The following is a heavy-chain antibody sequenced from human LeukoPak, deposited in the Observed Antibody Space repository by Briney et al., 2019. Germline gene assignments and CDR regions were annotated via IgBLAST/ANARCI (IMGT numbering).Heavy chain of an antibody. CDR3: ARVSERTYYDFWSGYSYYFDY. CDR1: GYIFSTYY. V-gene: IGHV1-46*01. Sequence: ASVKVSCKASGYIFSTYYMHWVRQAPGQGLEWMGIINPSGGSTSYAQKFQGRVTMTRDMSTSTVYMELSSLRSEDTAVYYCARVSERTYYDFWSGYSYYFDYWGQGTLVTVSS. CDR2: INPSGGST. J-gene: IGHJ4*02. D-gene: IGHD3-3*01.